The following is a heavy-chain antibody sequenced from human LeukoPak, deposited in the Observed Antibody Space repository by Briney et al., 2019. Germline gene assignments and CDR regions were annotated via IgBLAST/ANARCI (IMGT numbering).Heavy chain of an antibody. V-gene: IGHV3-74*01. CDR1: GFTFSSYW. Sequence: GGSLRLSCAASGFTFSSYWMHWVRKAPGKGLVWVSRINSDGSSTSYADSVKGRFTISRDNAKNTLYLQMNSLRAEDTAVYYCARAGYSGYERDYYGMDVWGKGTTVTVSS. D-gene: IGHD5-12*01. J-gene: IGHJ6*04. CDR2: INSDGSST. CDR3: ARAGYSGYERDYYGMDV.